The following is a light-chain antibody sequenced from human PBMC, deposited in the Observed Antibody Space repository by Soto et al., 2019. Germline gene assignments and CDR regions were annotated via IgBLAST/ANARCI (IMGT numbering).Light chain of an antibody. CDR3: QQYHNWPL. V-gene: IGKV3-15*01. CDR2: DAS. J-gene: IGKJ1*01. CDR1: QSVSSN. Sequence: ELVMTQSPATLSVSPGERATLSCRASQSVSSNLAWYQQKPGQAPRLLIYDASTRATGVPARFSGSGSGTEFTLTISSPQSEDFAVYSCQQYHNWPLFGQGTKVDNK.